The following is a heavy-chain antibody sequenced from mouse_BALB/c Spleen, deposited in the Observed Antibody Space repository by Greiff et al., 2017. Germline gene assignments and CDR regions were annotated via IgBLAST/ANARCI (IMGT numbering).Heavy chain of an antibody. CDR1: GFTFSSYA. CDR3: ARHEGTARATWGYFDD. J-gene: IGHJ2*01. CDR2: ISSGGSYT. V-gene: IGHV5-9-3*01. D-gene: IGHD3-2*01. Sequence: EVQRVESGGGLVKPGGSLKLSCAASGFTFSSYAMSWVRQTPEKRLEWVATISSGGSYTYYPDSVKGRFTISRDTAKNTLYLQMSSLRSEDTAMYYCARHEGTARATWGYFDDWGQGTTLTVSS.